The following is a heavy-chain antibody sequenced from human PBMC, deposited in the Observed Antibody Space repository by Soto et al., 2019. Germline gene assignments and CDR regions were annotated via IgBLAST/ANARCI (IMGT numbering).Heavy chain of an antibody. J-gene: IGHJ4*02. V-gene: IGHV1-18*01. CDR1: GYTFTSYG. Sequence: GASVKVSCKASGYTFTSYGISWVRQAPGQGLEWMGWISAYNGNTNYAQKLQGRVTMTTDTSTSTAYMELRSLRSDDTAVYYCAREGGYCSSTSCYAPKGFDDWGQGPRVTVSS. CDR3: AREGGYCSSTSCYAPKGFDD. D-gene: IGHD2-2*01. CDR2: ISAYNGNT.